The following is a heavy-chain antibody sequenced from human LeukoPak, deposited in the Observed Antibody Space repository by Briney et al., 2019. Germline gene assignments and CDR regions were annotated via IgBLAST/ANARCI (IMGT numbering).Heavy chain of an antibody. CDR3: ARDIRGNYFDS. Sequence: GGSLRLSCVASGFIFDDSLMHWVRQAPGKGLEWLSLISRDGSTPYYADSVKGRFTISRDNSKNSLFLQMNSLTPEDTAVYYCARDIRGNYFDSWGQGTLVTVSS. CDR2: ISRDGSTP. D-gene: IGHD3-16*01. V-gene: IGHV3-43*01. J-gene: IGHJ4*02. CDR1: GFIFDDSL.